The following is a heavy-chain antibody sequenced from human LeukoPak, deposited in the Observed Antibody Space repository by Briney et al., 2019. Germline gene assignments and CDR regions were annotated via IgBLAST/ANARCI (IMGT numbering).Heavy chain of an antibody. D-gene: IGHD3-22*01. Sequence: SETLSLTCGVYGESFSGYYWSWIRQPPGKGLEWIGEINHSGSTNYNPSLKSRVTIPVDTSKNQFSLKLSSVTAADTAVYYCARGRPTYDSSGYYTPWGQGTLVTVSS. CDR3: ARGRPTYDSSGYYTP. CDR1: GESFSGYY. CDR2: INHSGST. V-gene: IGHV4-34*01. J-gene: IGHJ4*02.